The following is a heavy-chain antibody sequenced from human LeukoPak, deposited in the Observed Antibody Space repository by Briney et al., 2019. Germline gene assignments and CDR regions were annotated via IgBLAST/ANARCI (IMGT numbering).Heavy chain of an antibody. Sequence: PGRSLRLSCAASGFTFSNYGMNWVRQAPGKGLEWVAVIWYGESNKYYADSVKGRFTISRDNSKNTLYLQMNSLRAEDTAVYYCAKGATYCSSTSCPDVFDIWGQGTMVTVSS. CDR3: AKGATYCSSTSCPDVFDI. D-gene: IGHD2-2*01. CDR1: GFTFSNYG. J-gene: IGHJ3*02. V-gene: IGHV3-30*18. CDR2: IWYGESNK.